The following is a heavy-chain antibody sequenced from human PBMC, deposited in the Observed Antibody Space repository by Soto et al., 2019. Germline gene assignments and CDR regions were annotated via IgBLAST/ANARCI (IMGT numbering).Heavy chain of an antibody. Sequence: GESLKISCAASGFTFSSFAMTWVRQAPGKGPEWVSVISAGGGDTTFYADSVKGRFTISRDNSQNTLHLQMNSLRADDTAVYYCAKRYVAQVGQDAFDVWGQGTMVTVSS. CDR3: AKRYVAQVGQDAFDV. D-gene: IGHD3-16*01. CDR2: ISAGGGDTT. CDR1: GFTFSSFA. V-gene: IGHV3-23*01. J-gene: IGHJ3*01.